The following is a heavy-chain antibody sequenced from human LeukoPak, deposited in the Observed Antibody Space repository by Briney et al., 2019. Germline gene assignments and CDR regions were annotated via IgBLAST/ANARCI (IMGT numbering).Heavy chain of an antibody. CDR3: ARASYHYDSSDSKGAFDI. D-gene: IGHD3-22*01. CDR2: IWYDGSKK. V-gene: IGHV3-33*01. CDR1: GFIFSNNG. J-gene: IGHJ3*02. Sequence: GGSLRLSCAASGFIFSNNGMHWVRQAPGKGLEWVAVIWYDGSKKYYSDSVKGRFTISRDNSKNTLYLQMNNLRAEDTAVYYCARASYHYDSSDSKGAFDIWGQGTMVTVSS.